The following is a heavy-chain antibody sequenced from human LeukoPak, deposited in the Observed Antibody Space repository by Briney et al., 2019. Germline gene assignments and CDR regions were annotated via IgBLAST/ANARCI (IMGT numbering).Heavy chain of an antibody. D-gene: IGHD2-21*01. CDR1: GYTFTGYY. Sequence: ASVKVSCKASGYTFTGYYMHWVRQAPGQGLEGMGWINPNSGGTNYAQKFQGRVTMTRDTSISTAHMELSRLRSDDTAVYYCARDPYSSYYYGMDVWGQGTTVSVS. CDR2: INPNSGGT. CDR3: ARDPYSSYYYGMDV. V-gene: IGHV1-2*02. J-gene: IGHJ6*02.